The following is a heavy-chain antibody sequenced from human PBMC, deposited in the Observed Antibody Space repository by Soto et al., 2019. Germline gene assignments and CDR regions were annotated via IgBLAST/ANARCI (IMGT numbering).Heavy chain of an antibody. D-gene: IGHD3-16*01. V-gene: IGHV4-59*11. CDR2: ISYSGST. CDR3: ARADPDASVGY. J-gene: IGHJ4*02. CDR1: GVCMSSQY. Sequence: XRTLGRTGIVAGVCMSSQYGTALRQPPGKGLAWTRYISYSGSTYYNPSLNTRVTISADTSRNQFSLKLSSVIAADTAVYSCARADPDASVGYWGRGTLVTVSS.